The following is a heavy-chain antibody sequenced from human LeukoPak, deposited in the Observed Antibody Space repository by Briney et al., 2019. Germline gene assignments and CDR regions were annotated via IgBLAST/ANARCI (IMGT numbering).Heavy chain of an antibody. V-gene: IGHV3-74*01. CDR3: ARDRSGSHYYIDV. Sequence: GGSLRLSCAASGFTFSSAWMHWVRRVPGKGLVWVSRITSDGSTTSYADSVKGRFTISRDNAKNTVDLQMNSLRAEDTAVYYCARDRSGSHYYIDVWGKGTTVTVSS. CDR1: GFTFSSAW. D-gene: IGHD1-26*01. J-gene: IGHJ6*03. CDR2: ITSDGSTT.